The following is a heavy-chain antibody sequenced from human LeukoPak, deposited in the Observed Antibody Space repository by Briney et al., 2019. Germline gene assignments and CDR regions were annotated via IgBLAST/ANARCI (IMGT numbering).Heavy chain of an antibody. D-gene: IGHD4-17*01. V-gene: IGHV4-30-4*01. CDR3: ARGYGDYEGYAFDI. CDR1: GGSISSGDYY. Sequence: RTSETLSLTCTVSGGSISSGDYYWSWIRQPPGKGLEWIGYIYYSGSTYYNPSLKSRVTISVDTSKNQFSLKLSSVTAADTAVYYCARGYGDYEGYAFDIWGQGTMVTVSS. CDR2: IYYSGST. J-gene: IGHJ3*02.